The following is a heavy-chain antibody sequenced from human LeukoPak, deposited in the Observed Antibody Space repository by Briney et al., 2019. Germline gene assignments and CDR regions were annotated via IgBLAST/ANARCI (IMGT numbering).Heavy chain of an antibody. D-gene: IGHD3-3*01. V-gene: IGHV4-61*02. Sequence: SQTLSLTCTVSGGSISSGSYYWSWIRQPAGKGLEWIGRIYTSGSTNYNPSLKSRDTISVDTSKNQISLKLSSVTATDTAVYFCAGRTSYDFWDYWGQGTLVTVSS. J-gene: IGHJ4*02. CDR2: IYTSGST. CDR3: AGRTSYDFWDY. CDR1: GGSISSGSYY.